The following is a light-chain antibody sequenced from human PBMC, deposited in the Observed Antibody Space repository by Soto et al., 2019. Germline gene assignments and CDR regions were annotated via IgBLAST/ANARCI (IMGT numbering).Light chain of an antibody. J-gene: IGLJ2*01. CDR2: EVS. V-gene: IGLV2-14*01. CDR3: SSYSSSSIV. Sequence: QSALTQPASVSGSPGQSITISCTGTSSDVGAYNYVSWYQQHPGKAPKLIIYEVSNRPSGISYRFSGSKSGNAASLTISGLQAEDEAEYYCSSYSSSSIVFGGGTKVTVL. CDR1: SSDVGAYNY.